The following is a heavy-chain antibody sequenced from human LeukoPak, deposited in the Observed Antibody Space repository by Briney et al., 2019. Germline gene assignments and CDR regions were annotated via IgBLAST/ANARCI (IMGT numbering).Heavy chain of an antibody. CDR1: GGSISSYY. Sequence: SETLSHTCTVSGGSISSYYWSRIRQPPGKGLEWIGYIYYSGSTNYNPSLKSRVTISVDTSKNQFSLKLSSVTAADTAVYYCARDPGYCSGGSCSDYYYYGMDVWGKGTTVTVSS. CDR3: ARDPGYCSGGSCSDYYYYGMDV. CDR2: IYYSGST. J-gene: IGHJ6*04. V-gene: IGHV4-59*01. D-gene: IGHD2-15*01.